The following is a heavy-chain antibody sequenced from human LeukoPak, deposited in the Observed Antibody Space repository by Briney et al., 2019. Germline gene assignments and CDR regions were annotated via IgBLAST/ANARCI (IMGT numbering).Heavy chain of an antibody. CDR2: IYYSGST. J-gene: IGHJ4*02. CDR3: ARSLSPGRLPYYFDY. V-gene: IGHV4-39*07. CDR1: GGSISSSSYY. Sequence: SETLSLTCTVSGGSISSSSYYWGWIRQPPGKGLEWIGSIYYSGSTYYNPSLKSRVTISVDTSKNQFSLKLSSVTAADTAVYYCARSLSPGRLPYYFDYWGQGTLVTVSS. D-gene: IGHD5/OR15-5a*01.